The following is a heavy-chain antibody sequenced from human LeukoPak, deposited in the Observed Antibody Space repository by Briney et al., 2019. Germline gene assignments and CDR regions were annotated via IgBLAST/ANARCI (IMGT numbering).Heavy chain of an antibody. J-gene: IGHJ4*02. CDR3: ASSGWLYYFDY. CDR1: GGSISSSSYY. V-gene: IGHV4-39*07. Sequence: SETLSLTCTVSGGSISSSSYYWGWIRQPPGKGLEWIGSIYYSGSTYYNPSLKSRVTISVDTSKNQFSLKLSSVTAADTAVYYCASSGWLYYFDYWGQGTLVTVSS. CDR2: IYYSGST. D-gene: IGHD6-19*01.